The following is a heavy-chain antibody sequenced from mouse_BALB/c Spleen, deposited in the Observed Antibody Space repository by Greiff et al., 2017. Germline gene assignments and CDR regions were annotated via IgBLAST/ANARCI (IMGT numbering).Heavy chain of an antibody. CDR1: GYTFTSYW. V-gene: IGHV1-7*01. D-gene: IGHD1-1*01. Sequence: VKLVESGAELAKPGASVKMSCKASGYTFTSYWMHWVKQRPGQGLEWIGYINPSTGYTEYNQKFKDKATLTADKSSSTAYMQLSSLTSEDSALYYCARSGGSSPWYFDYWGQGTTLTVSS. J-gene: IGHJ2*01. CDR2: INPSTGYT. CDR3: ARSGGSSPWYFDY.